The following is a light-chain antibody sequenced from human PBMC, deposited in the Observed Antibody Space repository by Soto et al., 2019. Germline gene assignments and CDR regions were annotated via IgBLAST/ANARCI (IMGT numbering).Light chain of an antibody. CDR2: DVN. Sequence: QSALSQPASVSGSPGQSITISCTGTSSDVGTYNYVSWYQQHPGKAPKVIIYDVNHRPSGVSNRFSGSKSGNTASLAISGLQPEDEADYYCCSYRSTITYVFGTGTKLTVL. CDR1: SSDVGTYNY. V-gene: IGLV2-14*03. CDR3: CSYRSTITYV. J-gene: IGLJ1*01.